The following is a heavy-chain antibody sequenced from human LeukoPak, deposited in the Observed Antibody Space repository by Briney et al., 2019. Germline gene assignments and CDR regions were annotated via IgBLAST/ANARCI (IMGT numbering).Heavy chain of an antibody. J-gene: IGHJ4*02. CDR2: TSGDGYTT. V-gene: IGHV3-43*02. Sequence: GGSLTLSCAASGLTFDDYAMHWVRHVPGKGLEWVSLTSGDGYTTYYADSVKGRFTISRDNSKNSLYLQMNSLRTEDTALYYCAKGGDDIWYYFDYWGQGTLVTVSS. CDR1: GLTFDDYA. CDR3: AKGGDDIWYYFDY. D-gene: IGHD3-9*01.